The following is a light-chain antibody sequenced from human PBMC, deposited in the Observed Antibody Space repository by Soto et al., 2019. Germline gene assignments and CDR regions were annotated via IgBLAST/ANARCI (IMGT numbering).Light chain of an antibody. J-gene: IGLJ1*01. Sequence: QSVPTPPPSASGSPGQSVTISCTGTSSDVGGNNDYVSWYQQHPGNAPKLMIYEVSKRPPGVPDRCSGPKSGNTASLTVSGLQADDEADYYCSSYAGSDNFVFGTGTKLTAL. V-gene: IGLV2-8*01. CDR3: SSYAGSDNFV. CDR2: EVS. CDR1: SSDVGGNNDY.